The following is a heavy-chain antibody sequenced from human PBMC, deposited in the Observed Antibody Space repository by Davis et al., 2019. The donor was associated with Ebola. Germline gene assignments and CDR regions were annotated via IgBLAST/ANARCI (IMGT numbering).Heavy chain of an antibody. CDR2: IYTGDSDT. CDR1: GNSFTSHW. V-gene: IGHV5-51*01. Sequence: GGSLRLSCKDSGNSFTSHWIGWVRQMPGKGLDWMGIIYTGDSDTRYSPSFRGQVTISADKSMKTAFLQWSSMKASDSGMYYCASLRRTITDMDDGFDIWGQGTMVTVSS. J-gene: IGHJ3*02. CDR3: ASLRRTITDMDDGFDI. D-gene: IGHD2-15*01.